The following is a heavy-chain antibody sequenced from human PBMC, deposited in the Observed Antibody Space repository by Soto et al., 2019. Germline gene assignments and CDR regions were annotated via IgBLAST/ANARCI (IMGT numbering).Heavy chain of an antibody. Sequence: QVQLVQSGAEVKKPGASVKVSCKASGYTFSSYDINWVRQATGQGLEWMGWMNPNSGNTGYAQKFQGRVTMTRNTSISTAYMELSSLRSEDTAVYYCARDIIAALYYYGMDVWGQGTTVTVSS. CDR1: GYTFSSYD. CDR2: MNPNSGNT. CDR3: ARDIIAALYYYGMDV. V-gene: IGHV1-8*01. J-gene: IGHJ6*02. D-gene: IGHD6-6*01.